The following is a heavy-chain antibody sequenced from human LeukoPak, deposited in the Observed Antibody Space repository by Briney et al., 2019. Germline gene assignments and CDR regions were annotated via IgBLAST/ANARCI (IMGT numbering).Heavy chain of an antibody. Sequence: GGSLRLSCAASGFTFSTYAMSWVRQAPGKGLEWVSGIIASGTSTYYADSVKGRFTISRANSKNTLYLQMNRLRAEDTAVYYCAPSVVYDFWSGSNWGQGTLVTVSS. J-gene: IGHJ4*02. CDR3: APSVVYDFWSGSN. D-gene: IGHD3-3*01. CDR2: IIASGTST. V-gene: IGHV3-23*01. CDR1: GFTFSTYA.